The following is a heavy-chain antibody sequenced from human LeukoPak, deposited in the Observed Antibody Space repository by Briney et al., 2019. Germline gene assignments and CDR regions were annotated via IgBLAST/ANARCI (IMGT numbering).Heavy chain of an antibody. V-gene: IGHV4-28*01. D-gene: IGHD3-22*01. Sequence: SETLSLTCAVSGYSISSSNWWGWIRQPPGKGLEWIGYIYYSGSTYYNPSLKSRVTISVDTSKNQFSLKLSSVTAADTAVYYCARHGEPYDSSGYYPFDYWGQGTLVTVSS. CDR1: GYSISSSNW. CDR2: IYYSGST. CDR3: ARHGEPYDSSGYYPFDY. J-gene: IGHJ4*02.